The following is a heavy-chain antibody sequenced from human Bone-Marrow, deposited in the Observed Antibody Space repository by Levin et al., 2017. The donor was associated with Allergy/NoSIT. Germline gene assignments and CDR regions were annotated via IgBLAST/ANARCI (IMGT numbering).Heavy chain of an antibody. CDR3: ARLDYYDSSQFDY. CDR2: IKQDGSEE. J-gene: IGHJ4*02. D-gene: IGHD3-22*01. V-gene: IGHV3-7*01. Sequence: PGGSLRLSCAASGFTFNIYWMSWVRQSPGKGLEWVANIKQDGSEEHLVDSVKGRFTISRDNAKNSLYLQLNSLRAEDTAVYYCARLDYYDSSQFDYWGQGTLVTVSS. CDR1: GFTFNIYW.